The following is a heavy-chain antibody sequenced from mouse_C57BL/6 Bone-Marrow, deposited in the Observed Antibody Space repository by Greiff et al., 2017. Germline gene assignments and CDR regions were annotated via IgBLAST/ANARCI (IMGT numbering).Heavy chain of an antibody. CDR2: IHPNSGST. CDR1: GYTFTSYW. V-gene: IGHV1-64*01. Sequence: QVQLQQPGAELVKPGASVKLSCKASGYTFTSYWMHWVKQRPGQGLEWIGMIHPNSGSTNYNEKFKSKATLTVDKSSSTAYMQLSSLTSEDSAVYYCARRDYYGISWGYFDVWGTGTTVTVSS. D-gene: IGHD1-1*01. J-gene: IGHJ1*03. CDR3: ARRDYYGISWGYFDV.